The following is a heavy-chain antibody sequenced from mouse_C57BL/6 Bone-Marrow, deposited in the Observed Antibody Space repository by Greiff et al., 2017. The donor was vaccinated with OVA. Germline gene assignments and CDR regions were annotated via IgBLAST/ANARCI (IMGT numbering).Heavy chain of an antibody. CDR1: GFTFSDYG. CDR3: ARPDYYGSSYYFDY. V-gene: IGHV5-17*01. D-gene: IGHD1-1*01. CDR2: ISSGSSTI. J-gene: IGHJ2*01. Sequence: LVESGGGLVKPGGSLKLSCAASGFTFSDYGMHWVRQAPEKGLEWVAYISSGSSTIYYADKVKGRFTISRDNAKNTLSLQMTSLRSEDTAMYYCARPDYYGSSYYFDYWGQGTTLTVSS.